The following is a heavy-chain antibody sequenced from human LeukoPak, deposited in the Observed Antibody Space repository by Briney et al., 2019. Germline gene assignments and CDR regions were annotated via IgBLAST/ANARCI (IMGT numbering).Heavy chain of an antibody. V-gene: IGHV4-59*01. CDR2: IYYSGNT. CDR3: ARGSTTLSF. Sequence: PSETLSLTCTVSGGSISPYYWSWIRQPPGKGLEWIGYIYYSGNTNYNPSLTSRVTISVDTSKNQFSLNLRSVTAADTAVYYCARGSTTLSFWGQGTLVTVSS. CDR1: GGSISPYY. J-gene: IGHJ4*02. D-gene: IGHD1-1*01.